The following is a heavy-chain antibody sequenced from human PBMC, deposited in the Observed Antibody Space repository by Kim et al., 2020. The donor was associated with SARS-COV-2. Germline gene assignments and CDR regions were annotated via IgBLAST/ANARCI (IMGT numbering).Heavy chain of an antibody. D-gene: IGHD1-26*01. J-gene: IGHJ4*02. CDR3: ARDRAVGATILDY. V-gene: IGHV4-4*07. Sequence: YHPSLESRVTMSLDTAKNQFSLKLSSVTAADTAVYYCARDRAVGATILDYWGQGTLVTVSS.